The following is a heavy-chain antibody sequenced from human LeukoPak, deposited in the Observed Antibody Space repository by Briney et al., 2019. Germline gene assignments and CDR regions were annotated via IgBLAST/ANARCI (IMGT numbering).Heavy chain of an antibody. J-gene: IGHJ4*02. CDR1: GYTFSGYY. V-gene: IGHV1-2*02. D-gene: IGHD2-15*01. CDR3: AREGGGGIDIEPSFDY. Sequence: ASVKVSFKASGYTFSGYYMHWVRQAPGQGLEWMGWINPNSGGTNYAQKFQGRVTMTRDTSTSTVYMELSSLRSEDTAVYYCAREGGGGIDIEPSFDYWGQGTLVTVSS. CDR2: INPNSGGT.